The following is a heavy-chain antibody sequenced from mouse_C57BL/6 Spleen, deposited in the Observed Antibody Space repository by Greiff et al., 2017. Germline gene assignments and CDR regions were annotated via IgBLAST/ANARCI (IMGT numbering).Heavy chain of an antibody. V-gene: IGHV1-54*01. D-gene: IGHD1-1*01. CDR3: AGEGYYGSSLAY. CDR1: GYAFTNYL. Sequence: QVQLQQSGAELVRPGTSVKVSCKASGYAFTNYLIEWVKQRPGQGLEWIGVINPGSGGTNYNEKFKGKATLTADKSSSTAYMQLISLTSEDSAVYFWAGEGYYGSSLAYWGQGTLVTVSA. J-gene: IGHJ3*01. CDR2: INPGSGGT.